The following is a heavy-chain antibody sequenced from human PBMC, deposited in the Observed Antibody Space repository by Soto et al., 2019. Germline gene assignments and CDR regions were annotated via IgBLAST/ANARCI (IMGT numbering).Heavy chain of an antibody. D-gene: IGHD3-10*01. V-gene: IGHV1-18*01. CDR3: ARDRSKITMVRGVKADAFDI. CDR1: GYTFTSYG. J-gene: IGHJ3*02. Sequence: QVQLVQSGAEVKKPGASVKVSCKASGYTFTSYGISWVRQAPGQGLEWMGWISAYNGNTNYAQKLQGRVTMTTDTSTSTAYMELRSLRSDDTAVYYCARDRSKITMVRGVKADAFDIWGQGTMVTVSS. CDR2: ISAYNGNT.